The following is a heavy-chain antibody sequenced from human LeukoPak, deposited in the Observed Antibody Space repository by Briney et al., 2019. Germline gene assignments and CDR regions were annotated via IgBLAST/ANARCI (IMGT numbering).Heavy chain of an antibody. D-gene: IGHD3-3*01. J-gene: IGHJ4*02. Sequence: SETLSLTCTVSGGSISSGSYYWSWIRQPAGKGLEWIGRIYTSGSTNYNPSLKSRVTISVDTSKNQFSLKLSSVTAADTAVYYCARGGFGVVPGGFDYWGQGTLVTVSS. CDR2: IYTSGST. V-gene: IGHV4-61*02. CDR3: ARGGFGVVPGGFDY. CDR1: GGSISSGSYY.